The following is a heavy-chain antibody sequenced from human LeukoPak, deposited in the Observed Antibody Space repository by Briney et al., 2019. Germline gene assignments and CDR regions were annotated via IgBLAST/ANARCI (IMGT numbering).Heavy chain of an antibody. V-gene: IGHV4-34*01. J-gene: IGHJ4*02. CDR3: ARARYSSSWYPHHYFDY. Sequence: PSETLSLTCAVYGGSFSGYYWSWIRQPPGKGLEWIGEINHSGSTNYNPSLKSRVTISVDTSKNQFSLKLSSVTAADTAVYYCARARYSSSWYPHHYFDYWGQGTLVTVSS. D-gene: IGHD6-13*01. CDR2: INHSGST. CDR1: GGSFSGYY.